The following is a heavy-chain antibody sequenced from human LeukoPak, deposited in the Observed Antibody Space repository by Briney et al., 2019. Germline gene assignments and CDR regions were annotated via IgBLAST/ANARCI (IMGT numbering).Heavy chain of an antibody. J-gene: IGHJ4*02. Sequence: SQTLSLTYAVSGGSISSGGYSWSWIRQPPGKGLEWIGYIYHSGSTYYNPSLKSRVTISADTSKNQFSLKLSSVTAADTAVYYCARDSIAVAGTNRGVNRKLTYYFDYWGQGTLVTVSS. CDR1: GGSISSGGYS. CDR3: ARDSIAVAGTNRGVNRKLTYYFDY. D-gene: IGHD6-19*01. CDR2: IYHSGST. V-gene: IGHV4-30-2*01.